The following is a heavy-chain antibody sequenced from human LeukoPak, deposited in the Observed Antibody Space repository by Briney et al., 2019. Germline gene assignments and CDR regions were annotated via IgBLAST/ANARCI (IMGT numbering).Heavy chain of an antibody. D-gene: IGHD6-13*01. CDR1: GSSINGYY. J-gene: IGHJ4*02. V-gene: IGHV4-59*08. CDR3: ARLGYTSSMYYFDY. CDR2: IHYSGST. Sequence: SETLSLTCNVSGSSINGYYWSWIRQPPGKGLEWIGHIHYSGSTDYNPSLKSRVTISIDTSKNQFSLRLSSLTAADAAVYYCARLGYTSSMYYFDYWGQGTLVPVSS.